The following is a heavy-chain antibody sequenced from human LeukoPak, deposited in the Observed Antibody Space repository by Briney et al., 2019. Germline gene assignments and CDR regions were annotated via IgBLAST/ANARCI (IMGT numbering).Heavy chain of an antibody. J-gene: IGHJ1*01. Sequence: SETLSLTCTVSGGSISDHYWNWIRQPAGKGLEWIGRIYSTGSTNHNPSLTSLVTMSVDTSKSQFSLKLSSVTAADTAVYYCARAGDSDTYYCPFQHWGQGTLVTVSS. CDR1: GGSISDHY. V-gene: IGHV4-4*07. CDR2: IYSTGST. D-gene: IGHD3-10*01. CDR3: ARAGDSDTYYCPFQH.